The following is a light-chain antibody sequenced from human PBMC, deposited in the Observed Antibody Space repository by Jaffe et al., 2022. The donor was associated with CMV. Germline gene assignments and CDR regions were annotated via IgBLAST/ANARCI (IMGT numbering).Light chain of an antibody. J-gene: IGLJ2*01. CDR3: QVWDSSTKV. CDR2: RDS. Sequence: SHELTQPLSVSVALGQTAKITCEGNSIGTKNVHWYQQKSSQAPVLIIYRDSNRPSGIPERFSGSNSGNTATLTISRAQAGDEADYYCQVWDSSTKVFGGGTKLTVL. V-gene: IGLV3-9*01. CDR1: SIGTKN.